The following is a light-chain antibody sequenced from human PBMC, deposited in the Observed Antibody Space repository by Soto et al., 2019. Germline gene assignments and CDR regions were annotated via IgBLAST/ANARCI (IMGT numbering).Light chain of an antibody. J-gene: IGLJ1*01. CDR1: SSDVGSYNL. V-gene: IGLV2-23*01. Sequence: QSVLTQPASVSGCPGQSITISCTGTSSDVGSYNLVSWYQQHPGKAPKLMIYEGSKRPSGVSNRFSGSKSGNTASLTISGRQVEDEADYYCCSYAGSSTHGFGTGTKVTV. CDR3: CSYAGSSTHG. CDR2: EGS.